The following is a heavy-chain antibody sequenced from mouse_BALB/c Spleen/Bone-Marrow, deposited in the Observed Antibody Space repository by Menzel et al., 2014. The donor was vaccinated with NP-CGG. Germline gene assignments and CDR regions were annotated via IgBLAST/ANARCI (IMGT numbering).Heavy chain of an antibody. J-gene: IGHJ3*01. CDR1: GFSLTSYG. CDR2: IWAGGST. V-gene: IGHV2-9*02. CDR3: AREGLLLYRGFAY. D-gene: IGHD2-10*01. Sequence: VMLVESGPGLVAPSQSLSITCTVSGFSLTSYGVHWVRQPPGKGLEWLGVIWAGGSTNYNSALMSRLSISKDNSKGQVFLKMNSLQTDDTAMYYCAREGLLLYRGFAYWGQGTLVTVSA.